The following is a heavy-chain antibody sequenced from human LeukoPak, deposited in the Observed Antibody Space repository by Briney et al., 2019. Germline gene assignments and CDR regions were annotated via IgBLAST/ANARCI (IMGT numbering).Heavy chain of an antibody. CDR1: GYTFTSYG. J-gene: IGHJ6*02. V-gene: IGHV1-18*01. CDR3: ARSCGGDCPPHQAGGYYGMDA. D-gene: IGHD2-21*02. Sequence: GASVKVSCKASGYTFTSYGISWVRQAPGQGLEWMGWISAYNGNTNYAQKLQGRVTMTTDTSTSTAYMELRSLRSDDTAVYYCARSCGGDCPPHQAGGYYGMDAWGQATTVTVSS. CDR2: ISAYNGNT.